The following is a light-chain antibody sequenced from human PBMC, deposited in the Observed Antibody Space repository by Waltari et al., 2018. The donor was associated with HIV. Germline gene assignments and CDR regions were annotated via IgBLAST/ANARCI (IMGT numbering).Light chain of an antibody. J-gene: IGLJ3*02. CDR1: NIGSKR. Sequence: SYVLTQPPSVSVAPGKTARINCGGNNIGSKRVHWYQQKPGHAPVLVIYYDSDRPSGIPERFSGSNSGNTATLTISRVEAGDEADYYCQVWDSSSDHPVFGGGTKLTVL. V-gene: IGLV3-21*04. CDR3: QVWDSSSDHPV. CDR2: YDS.